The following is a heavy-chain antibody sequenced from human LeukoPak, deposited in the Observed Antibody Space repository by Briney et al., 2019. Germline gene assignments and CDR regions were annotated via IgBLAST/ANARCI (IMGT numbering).Heavy chain of an antibody. CDR3: AKDKVPDSRWEIDF. D-gene: IGHD1-26*01. CDR2: IIGSAEST. V-gene: IGHV3-23*01. CDR1: GFTFSIYA. J-gene: IGHJ4*02. Sequence: GGSLRLSCAASGFTFSIYAMNWVRQAPGKGLEWVSGIIGSAESTYYADSVKGRFTISRDNSRNILYLQMNSLRAEDTAVYYCAKDKVPDSRWEIDFWGQGTPVTVSS.